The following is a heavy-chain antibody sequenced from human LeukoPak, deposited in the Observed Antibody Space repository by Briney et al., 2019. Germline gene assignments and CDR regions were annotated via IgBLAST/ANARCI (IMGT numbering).Heavy chain of an antibody. J-gene: IGHJ5*02. CDR2: LHTSGGT. D-gene: IGHD6-13*01. CDR1: GGSISSYY. V-gene: IGHV4-4*07. CDR3: ARDRAGYSSSWYWFDP. Sequence: SETLSLTCTVSGGSISSYYWSWIRQPAGKGLEWIGRLHTSGGTNYNPSLKSRVTMSVDTSKNQFSLQLNSVTPEDTAVYYCARDRAGYSSSWYWFDPWGQGTLVTVSS.